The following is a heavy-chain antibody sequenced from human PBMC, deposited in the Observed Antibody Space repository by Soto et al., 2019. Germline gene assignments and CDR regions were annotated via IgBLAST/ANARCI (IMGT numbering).Heavy chain of an antibody. CDR2: ISGNADST. D-gene: IGHD6-13*01. J-gene: IGHJ4*02. V-gene: IGHV3-23*01. Sequence: EVQLSESGGGLIQPGGSLRLSCVASGFTFRSYVMSWVRQAPGKGLEWVSDISGNADSTNYADSVKGRFTISRDNAKNSLLLEMNSLRGEDTAVYYCARQYSSMLDLWGQGTLVTVSS. CDR3: ARQYSSMLDL. CDR1: GFTFRSYV.